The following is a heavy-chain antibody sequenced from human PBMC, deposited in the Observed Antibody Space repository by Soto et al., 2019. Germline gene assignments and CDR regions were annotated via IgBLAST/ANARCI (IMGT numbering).Heavy chain of an antibody. CDR1: GFTFSSYG. CDR2: ISYDGSNK. D-gene: IGHD6-13*01. V-gene: IGHV3-30*18. Sequence: QVQLVESGGGVVQPGRSLRLSCAASGFTFSSYGMHWVRQAPGKGLEWVAVISYDGSNKYYADSVKGRFTISRDNSKKTLYRRMNSLRAEDTAVYYCAKRQGIAAAASSYYYGLDVGGQGTTVTVSS. CDR3: AKRQGIAAAASSYYYGLDV. J-gene: IGHJ6*02.